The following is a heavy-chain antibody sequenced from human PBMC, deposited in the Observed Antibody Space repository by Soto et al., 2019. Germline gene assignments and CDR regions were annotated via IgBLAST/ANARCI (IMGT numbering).Heavy chain of an antibody. J-gene: IGHJ4*02. D-gene: IGHD1-1*01. V-gene: IGHV3-74*01. Sequence: WGSLTVSWAAGGFTLRSYWMHWVRQAPGKGLVWVSRINRDGSSTSYADSVKGRVTISRDTAKNTLYLQMNSLRAEDTAVYYCAREIVTTGEYYFDSWGLGTLVTVSS. CDR3: AREIVTTGEYYFDS. CDR2: INRDGSST. CDR1: GFTLRSYW.